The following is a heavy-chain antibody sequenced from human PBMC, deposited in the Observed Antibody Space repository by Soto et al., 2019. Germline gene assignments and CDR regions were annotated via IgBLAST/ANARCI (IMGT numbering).Heavy chain of an antibody. V-gene: IGHV3-74*01. CDR2: INSDGSST. J-gene: IGHJ4*02. CDR1: GLTFSSYW. D-gene: IGHD4-17*01. Sequence: EVQLVESGGGLVQPGGSLRLSCAASGLTFSSYWMHWVRQAPGKGLVWVSRINSDGSSTSYADSVKGRFTISRDNAKPALHLQMISLRAEDTAVYYCALSHTGTTDYWGQGTLVTVSS. CDR3: ALSHTGTTDY.